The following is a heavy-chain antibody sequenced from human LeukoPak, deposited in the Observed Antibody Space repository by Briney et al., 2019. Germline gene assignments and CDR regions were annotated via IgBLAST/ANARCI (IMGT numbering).Heavy chain of an antibody. CDR1: GFTFSSYA. J-gene: IGHJ4*02. CDR3: ARGDTAMTNFDY. Sequence: GGSLRLSCAASGFTFSSYAMSWVRQAPGKGLEWVSAISGSGGSTYYADSVKGRFTISRDNSKNTLYLQMNSLRAEDTAVYYCARGDTAMTNFDYWGQGTLVTVSS. V-gene: IGHV3-23*01. D-gene: IGHD5-18*01. CDR2: ISGSGGST.